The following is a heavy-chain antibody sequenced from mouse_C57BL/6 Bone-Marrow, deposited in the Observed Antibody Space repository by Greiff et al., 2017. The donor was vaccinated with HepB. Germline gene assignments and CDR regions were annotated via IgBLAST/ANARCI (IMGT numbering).Heavy chain of an antibody. V-gene: IGHV14-1*01. J-gene: IGHJ3*01. D-gene: IGHD1-1*01. CDR2: IDPEDGDT. CDR3: TPYYYGSRKFAY. CDR1: GFNIKDYY. Sequence: DVQLQESGAELVRPGASVKLSCTASGFNIKDYYMHWVKQRPEQGLEWIGRIDPEDGDTEYAPKFQGKATMTADTSSNTAYLQLSSLTSEDTAVYYCTPYYYGSRKFAYWGQGTLVTVSA.